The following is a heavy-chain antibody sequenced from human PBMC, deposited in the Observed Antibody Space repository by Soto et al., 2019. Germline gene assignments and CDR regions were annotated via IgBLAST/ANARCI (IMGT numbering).Heavy chain of an antibody. Sequence: GASVKVSCKASGYTFTGYYMHWVRQAPGQGLEWMGWINPNSGGTNYAQKFQGWVTMTRDTSISTAYMELSRLRSDDTAVYYCARYYGSADDAFDIWGQGTMVTVSS. CDR1: GYTFTGYY. CDR3: ARYYGSADDAFDI. V-gene: IGHV1-2*04. CDR2: INPNSGGT. D-gene: IGHD3-10*01. J-gene: IGHJ3*02.